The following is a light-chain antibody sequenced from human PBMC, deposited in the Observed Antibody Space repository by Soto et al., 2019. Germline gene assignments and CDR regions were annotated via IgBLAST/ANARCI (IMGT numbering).Light chain of an antibody. V-gene: IGLV1-40*01. CDR1: SSNIGSTYD. J-gene: IGLJ1*01. CDR3: QSYDDSLSVHYV. CDR2: GNT. Sequence: QSVLTQPPSVSGAPGQRVTISCTGSSSNIGSTYDVQWYQQLPGTAPKLLIHGNTNRPSGVPDRFSRSKSGTSASLAITGLQADDEADYYCQSYDDSLSVHYVFGTGTKLTVL.